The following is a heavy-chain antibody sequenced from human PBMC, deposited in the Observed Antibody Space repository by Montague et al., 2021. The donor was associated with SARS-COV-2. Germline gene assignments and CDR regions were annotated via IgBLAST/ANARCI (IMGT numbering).Heavy chain of an antibody. J-gene: IGHJ4*02. CDR3: ARGHLSVSMIVVVFTSASYYFDY. Sequence: SETLSLTCAVYGGSFGGDHWSWIRQPPGKGLEWIGDIKQSGSTNYNPSLKSRGTISVDTSKNQFSLKLTSVTAAGTAVYFCARGHLSVSMIVVVFTSASYYFDYWGREPRSPSPQ. CDR1: GGSFGGDH. V-gene: IGHV4-34*01. CDR2: IKQSGST. D-gene: IGHD3-22*01.